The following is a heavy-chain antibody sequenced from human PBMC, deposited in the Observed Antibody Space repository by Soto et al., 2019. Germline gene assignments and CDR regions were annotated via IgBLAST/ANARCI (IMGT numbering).Heavy chain of an antibody. CDR2: ISAYNGNT. J-gene: IGHJ6*03. D-gene: IGHD3-3*01. CDR1: GYTFTSYG. V-gene: IGHV1-18*01. Sequence: GASVKVSCKASGYTFTSYGISWVRQAPGQGLEWMGWISAYNGNTNYAQKLQGRVTMTTDTSTSTAYMELRSLRSDDTAVYYCARDPPYYDFRSGYFNYYYYYMDVWGKGTTVTVSS. CDR3: ARDPPYYDFRSGYFNYYYYYMDV.